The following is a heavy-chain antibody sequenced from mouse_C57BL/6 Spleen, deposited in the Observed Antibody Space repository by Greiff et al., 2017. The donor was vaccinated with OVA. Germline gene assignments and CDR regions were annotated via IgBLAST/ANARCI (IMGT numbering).Heavy chain of an antibody. Sequence: QVQLQQPGAELVMPGASVKLSCKASGYTFTSYWMPWVKQRPGQGLEWIGEIDPSVSYTNYNQKFKGKSTLTVDKSSSTAYMQLSSLSSEDSAVYYCARSDSISAWFAYWGQGTLVTVSA. CDR2: IDPSVSYT. D-gene: IGHD2-10*02. CDR1: GYTFTSYW. V-gene: IGHV1-69*01. J-gene: IGHJ3*01. CDR3: ARSDSISAWFAY.